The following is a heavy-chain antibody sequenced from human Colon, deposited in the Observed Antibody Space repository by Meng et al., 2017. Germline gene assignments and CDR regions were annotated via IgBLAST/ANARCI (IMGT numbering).Heavy chain of an antibody. CDR1: GGSFGGFY. D-gene: IGHD4-17*01. CDR2: IDHFGIS. J-gene: IGHJ5*02. Sequence: QVTVQQGGAGLLKPSETLSLTWAVAGGSFGGFYWSWIRQPPGKGLEWIGEIDHFGISNYNSSLKGRLTVSVDTSKKQISLTLTSVTAADTAVYYCATGLRHGDWFDPWGPGTLVTVSS. V-gene: IGHV4-34*02. CDR3: ATGLRHGDWFDP.